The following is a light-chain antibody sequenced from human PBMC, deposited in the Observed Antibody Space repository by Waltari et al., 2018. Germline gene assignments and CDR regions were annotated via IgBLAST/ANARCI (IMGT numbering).Light chain of an antibody. V-gene: IGLV2-23*02. Sequence: QSALTQTATVSGSPGQSITISSSGASSDIGKYNLVSWYQQHPGKAPTLIVYDVDKRPSGVSNRFSGSKSGNTAFLTISGLQTADEADYYCCSYAGSAVSVFGGGTKLTVL. J-gene: IGLJ3*02. CDR1: SSDIGKYNL. CDR3: CSYAGSAVSV. CDR2: DVD.